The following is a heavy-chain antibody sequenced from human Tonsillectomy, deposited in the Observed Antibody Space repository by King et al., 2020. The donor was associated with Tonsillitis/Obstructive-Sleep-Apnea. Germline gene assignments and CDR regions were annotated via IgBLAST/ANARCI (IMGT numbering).Heavy chain of an antibody. V-gene: IGHV4-34*01. CDR3: AKTGTTVAWPDY. CDR1: GGSFSGYY. D-gene: IGHD1-7*01. CDR2: INHSGST. J-gene: IGHJ4*02. Sequence: VQLPQWGAGLLKPSETLSLTCAVYGGSFSGYYWSWIRQPPGKGLEWIGEINHSGSTNYNPSLKSRVTISVDTSKNQFSLKLSSVTAADTAVYYCAKTGTTVAWPDYWGQGTLVTVSS.